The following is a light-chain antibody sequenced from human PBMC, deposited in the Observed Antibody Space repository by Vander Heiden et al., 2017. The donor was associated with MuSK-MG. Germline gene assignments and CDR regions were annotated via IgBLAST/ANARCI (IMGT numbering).Light chain of an antibody. CDR1: SLRSYY. V-gene: IGLV3-19*01. CDR3: NSRDSSGNHLLV. CDR2: GKN. J-gene: IGLJ2*01. Sequence: SSELTQDPAVSVALGQTVRITCLGDSLRSYYASWYQQKPGQAPVLVIYGKNNQPSGIPDRFSGSSSGNTTALTITGAQAEDEADYYCNSRDSSGNHLLVFGGGTKLTVL.